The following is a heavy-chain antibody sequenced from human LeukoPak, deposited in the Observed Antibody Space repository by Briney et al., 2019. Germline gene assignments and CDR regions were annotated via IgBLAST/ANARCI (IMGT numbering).Heavy chain of an antibody. V-gene: IGHV3-23*01. CDR1: GFTFSSSA. J-gene: IGHJ4*02. Sequence: GGSLRLSCAASGFTFSSSAMTWVRQAPGKGPEWVSTITGSGGNTYYADSVKGQFSISRDNSKNTLYLQMNSLRAEDTAVYYCARPRGSSGQHFFDYWGQGTLVTVSS. CDR2: ITGSGGNT. CDR3: ARPRGSSGQHFFDY. D-gene: IGHD3-22*01.